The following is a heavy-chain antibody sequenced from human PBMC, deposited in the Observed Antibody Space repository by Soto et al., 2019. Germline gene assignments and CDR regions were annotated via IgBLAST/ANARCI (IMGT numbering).Heavy chain of an antibody. D-gene: IGHD3-10*01. J-gene: IGHJ6*02. Sequence: PGESLKISCKGSGYSFTSYWIGWVRQMPGKGLEWMGIIYPGDSDTRYSPSFQGQVTISADKSISTAYLQWSSLKASDTAMYYCARLRITMVRGVIIPTYYYYGMDVGGQGTTVTVSS. CDR3: ARLRITMVRGVIIPTYYYYGMDV. CDR1: GYSFTSYW. V-gene: IGHV5-51*01. CDR2: IYPGDSDT.